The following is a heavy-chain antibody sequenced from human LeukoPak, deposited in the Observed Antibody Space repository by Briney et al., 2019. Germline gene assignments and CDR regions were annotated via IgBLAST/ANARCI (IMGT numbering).Heavy chain of an antibody. V-gene: IGHV3-20*04. CDR2: INWNGGST. CDR3: ARDPGYCSGGSCYSMGNY. D-gene: IGHD2-15*01. Sequence: PGGSLRLSCAASGFTFDDYGMNWVRQAPGKGLEWVSGINWNGGSTGYADSVKGRFTISRDNAKNSLYLQMNSLRAEDTAVYYCARDPGYCSGGSCYSMGNYWGQGTLVTVSS. J-gene: IGHJ4*02. CDR1: GFTFDDYG.